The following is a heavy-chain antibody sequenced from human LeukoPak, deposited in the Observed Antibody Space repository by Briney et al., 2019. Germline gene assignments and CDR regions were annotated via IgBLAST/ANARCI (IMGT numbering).Heavy chain of an antibody. Sequence: GGSLRLSCAASGFTFSGSAMHWVRQASGKGLEWVGRIRSKANSYATAYAASVKGRFTISRDDSKNTAYLQMNSLKTEDTAVYYCTRHTDSGSYSGEFGYYYYCMDVWGKGTTVTVSS. J-gene: IGHJ6*03. D-gene: IGHD1-26*01. CDR3: TRHTDSGSYSGEFGYYYYCMDV. V-gene: IGHV3-73*01. CDR1: GFTFSGSA. CDR2: IRSKANSYAT.